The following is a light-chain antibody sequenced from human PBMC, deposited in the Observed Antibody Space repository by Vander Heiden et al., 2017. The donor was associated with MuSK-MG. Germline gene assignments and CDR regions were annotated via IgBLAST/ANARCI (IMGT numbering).Light chain of an antibody. V-gene: IGLV1-47*01. J-gene: IGLJ2*01. CDR1: SSNIGSNY. CDR2: RNS. CDR3: VAWDDSLSRLI. Sequence: QSVLTQPPSASGTPGQRVTISCSGSSSNIGSNYVYWYLQLPGTAPKLLIYRNSQRPSGVPDRFSGSKSGTSASLAISGLRSEDEADYYCVAWDDSLSRLIFGGGTKLTVL.